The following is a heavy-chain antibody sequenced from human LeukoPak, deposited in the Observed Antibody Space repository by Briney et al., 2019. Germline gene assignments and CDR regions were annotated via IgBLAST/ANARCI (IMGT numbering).Heavy chain of an antibody. Sequence: SETLSLTCTVSGGSISSGSYYWSWIRQPAGKGLEWIGRVYTSGSTNYNPSLKSRVTISVDTSKNQFSLKLSSVTAADTAVYYCATSLTFGGLGWGQGTLVTVSS. D-gene: IGHD3-16*01. V-gene: IGHV4-61*02. CDR3: ATSLTFGGLG. J-gene: IGHJ4*02. CDR2: VYTSGST. CDR1: GGSISSGSYY.